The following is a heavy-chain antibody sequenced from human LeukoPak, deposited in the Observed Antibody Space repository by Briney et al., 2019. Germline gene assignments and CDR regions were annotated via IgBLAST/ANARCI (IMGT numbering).Heavy chain of an antibody. CDR2: IRYDGSNK. V-gene: IGHV3-30*02. CDR3: VRSRSNWFDP. CDR1: GFTFSSYG. J-gene: IGHJ5*02. Sequence: GGSLRLSCAASGFTFSSYGMHWVRQAPGKGLEWVAFIRYDGSNKYYADSVKGRFTISRDNSKNTLYLQMNSLGAEDTAVYYCVRSRSNWFDPWGQGTLVTVSS.